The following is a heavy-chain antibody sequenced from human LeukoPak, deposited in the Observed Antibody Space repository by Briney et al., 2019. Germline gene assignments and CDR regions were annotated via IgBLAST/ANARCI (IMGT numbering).Heavy chain of an antibody. CDR3: ARAIAVVRGYFDY. Sequence: PGGSLRLSCAASGFTFSSYWMSWVRQAPGKGLEWVAVISYDGSNKYYADSVKGRFTISRDNSKNTLYLQMNSLRAEDTAVYYCARAIAVVRGYFDYWGQGTLVTVSS. J-gene: IGHJ4*02. D-gene: IGHD6-19*01. V-gene: IGHV3-30*03. CDR1: GFTFSSYW. CDR2: ISYDGSNK.